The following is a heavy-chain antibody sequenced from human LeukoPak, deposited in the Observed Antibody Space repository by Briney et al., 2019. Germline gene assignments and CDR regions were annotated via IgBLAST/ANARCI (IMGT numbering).Heavy chain of an antibody. J-gene: IGHJ2*01. V-gene: IGHV6-1*01. CDR3: TRAGSYGYYWYFDL. CDR2: TYYRSKWYN. CDR1: GDSVSSNSAT. D-gene: IGHD5-18*01. Sequence: SQTLSLTCAISGDSVSSNSATWNWIRQSPSRGLEWLGRTYYRSKWYNDYPVSVKSRITINPDTSKNQFSLQLNSVTPEDTAVYYCTRAGSYGYYWYFDLWGRGTLVTVSS.